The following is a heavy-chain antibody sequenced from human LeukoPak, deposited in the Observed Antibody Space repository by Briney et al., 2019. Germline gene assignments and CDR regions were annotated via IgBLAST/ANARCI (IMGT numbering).Heavy chain of an antibody. V-gene: IGHV4-38-2*01. D-gene: IGHD3-3*01. CDR1: GYSISSGFY. J-gene: IGHJ4*02. CDR2: IYNSGST. CDR3: ARHGFWSGYNYVLDY. Sequence: SETLSLTCAVSGYSISSGFYWGWIRPPPERGRWWIGIIYNSGSTYYNPSLKRGVTTAVETAKKCFRWKLSSVTAADTAVYYCARHGFWSGYNYVLDYWGQGTLVTVSS.